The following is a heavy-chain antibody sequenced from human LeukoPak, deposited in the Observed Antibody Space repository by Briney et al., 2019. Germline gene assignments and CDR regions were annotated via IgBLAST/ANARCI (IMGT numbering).Heavy chain of an antibody. CDR2: IYYSGST. CDR1: GGSISSGGYY. J-gene: IGHJ4*02. V-gene: IGHV4-31*03. Sequence: TLSLTCTVSGGSISSGGYYWSWIRQHPGKGLEWIGYIYYSGSTYYNPSLKSRVTISVDTSKNQFSLKLSSVTAADTAVYYCASWVAAAGYYFDYWGQGTLVTVSS. D-gene: IGHD6-13*01. CDR3: ASWVAAAGYYFDY.